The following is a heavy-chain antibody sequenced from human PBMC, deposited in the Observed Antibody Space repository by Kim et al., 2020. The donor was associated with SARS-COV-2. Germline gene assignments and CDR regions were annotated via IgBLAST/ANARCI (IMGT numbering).Heavy chain of an antibody. Sequence: VKVSCKASGGTFSSYAISWVRQAPGQGLEWMGGIIPIFGTANYAQKFQGRVTITADESTSTAYMELSSLRSEDTAVYYCARGEHRPYGMDVWGQGTTVTVSS. CDR1: GGTFSSYA. CDR3: ARGEHRPYGMDV. D-gene: IGHD1-26*01. CDR2: IIPIFGTA. J-gene: IGHJ6*02. V-gene: IGHV1-69*13.